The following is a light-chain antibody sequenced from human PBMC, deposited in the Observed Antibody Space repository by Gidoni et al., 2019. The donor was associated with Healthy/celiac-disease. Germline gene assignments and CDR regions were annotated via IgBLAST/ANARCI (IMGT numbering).Light chain of an antibody. V-gene: IGKV3-15*01. CDR3: QQYNNWPHT. J-gene: IGKJ4*01. Sequence: EIVMTQSPATLSVSPGERATLSCRASKSVSSNLAWYQQKPGQAPRLLIYGASTRATGIPARFSGSGSGTEFTLTISSLQSEDFAVYYCQQYNNWPHTFGGGTKVEIK. CDR1: KSVSSN. CDR2: GAS.